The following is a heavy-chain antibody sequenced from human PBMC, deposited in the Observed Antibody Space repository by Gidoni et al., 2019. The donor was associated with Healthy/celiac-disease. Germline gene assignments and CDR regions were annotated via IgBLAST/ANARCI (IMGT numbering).Heavy chain of an antibody. CDR2: ISSSSSYI. Sequence: EVQLLEPGGGLVKPGGSLRLSCAASGFTFSSYSMNWVRQAPGKGLEWVSSISSSSSYIYYADSVKGRFTISRDNAKNSLYLQMNSLRAEDTAVYYCARDAGSSWPEIDYWGQGTLVTVSS. V-gene: IGHV3-21*01. CDR3: ARDAGSSWPEIDY. J-gene: IGHJ4*02. CDR1: GFTFSSYS. D-gene: IGHD6-13*01.